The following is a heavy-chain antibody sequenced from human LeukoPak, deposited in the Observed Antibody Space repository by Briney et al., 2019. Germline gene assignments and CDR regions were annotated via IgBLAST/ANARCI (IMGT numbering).Heavy chain of an antibody. CDR3: ARGRGYMDV. V-gene: IGHV4-34*01. CDR2: INHSGNT. CDR1: GGSFSGYY. Sequence: SETLSLTCAVYGGSFSGYYWSWIRQPPGKGLEWIGEINHSGNTNYNPSLKSRVTISVDTSKNQFSLKLSSVTAADTAVYYCARGRGYMDVWGKGTTVTVSS. J-gene: IGHJ6*03.